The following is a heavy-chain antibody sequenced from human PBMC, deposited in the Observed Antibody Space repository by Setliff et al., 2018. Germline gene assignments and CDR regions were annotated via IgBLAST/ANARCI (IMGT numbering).Heavy chain of an antibody. J-gene: IGHJ4*02. Sequence: NPSETLSLTCTVSGGSISSGGYYWSWIRQHPGKGLEWIGYIYYSGSTSYYNPSLKSRVTMSLDTSKNQLSLELSSVAAADTAVHYCARAIVGLAASGRGYYFDYWGQGSLVTVSS. D-gene: IGHD6-13*01. CDR3: ARAIVGLAASGRGYYFDY. CDR1: GGSISSGGYY. CDR2: IYYSGSTS. V-gene: IGHV4-31*03.